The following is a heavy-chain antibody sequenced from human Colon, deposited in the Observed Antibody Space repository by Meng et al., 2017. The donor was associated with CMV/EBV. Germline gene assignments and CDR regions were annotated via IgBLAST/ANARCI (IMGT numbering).Heavy chain of an antibody. CDR3: ARDRSADP. V-gene: IGHV1-46*01. J-gene: IGHJ5*02. CDR2: INPSGDGT. Sequence: SVQISCTASAYIFPSYHIHWVRQAPGQGLEWMGIINPSGDGTSYAQKFQGRVTMTSDTSTSTVYMELNSLRSEDTAMYYCARDRSADPWGQGTLVTVSS. CDR1: AYIFPSYH.